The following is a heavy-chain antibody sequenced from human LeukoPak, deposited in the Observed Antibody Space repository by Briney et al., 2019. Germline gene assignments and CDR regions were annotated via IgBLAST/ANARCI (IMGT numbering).Heavy chain of an antibody. CDR1: GYTCTGYY. V-gene: IGHV1-2*02. Sequence: ASVKVSCKASGYTCTGYYMHWVRQAPGQGLEWMGWINPNSGGTNYAQKFQGRVTMTRDTSISTAYMELSRLRSDDTAVYYCARDRYPQYSGSFNWFDPWGQGTLVTVSS. CDR2: INPNSGGT. CDR3: ARDRYPQYSGSFNWFDP. D-gene: IGHD1-26*01. J-gene: IGHJ5*02.